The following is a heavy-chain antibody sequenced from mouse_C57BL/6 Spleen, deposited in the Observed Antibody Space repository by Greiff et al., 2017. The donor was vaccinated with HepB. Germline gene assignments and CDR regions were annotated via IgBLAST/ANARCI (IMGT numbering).Heavy chain of an antibody. CDR1: GYTFTDYY. Sequence: VQLQQSGAELVRPGASVKLSCKASGYTFTDYYINWVKQRPGQGLEWIARIYPGSGNTYYNEKFKGKATLTAEKSSSTAYMQLSSLTSEDSAVYFCARWGDYDGGYAMDYWGQGTSVTVSS. CDR3: ARWGDYDGGYAMDY. CDR2: IYPGSGNT. J-gene: IGHJ4*01. D-gene: IGHD2-4*01. V-gene: IGHV1-76*01.